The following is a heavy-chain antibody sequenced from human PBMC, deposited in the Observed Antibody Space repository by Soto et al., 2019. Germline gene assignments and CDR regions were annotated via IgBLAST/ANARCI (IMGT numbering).Heavy chain of an antibody. J-gene: IGHJ5*02. V-gene: IGHV4-4*02. CDR2: VYNIGST. Sequence: QVQLQESGPGLVKPSGTLALTCAVSNDSINSDSRWAWVRQSPGTGLEWIGEVYNIGSTHYNPSLKSRVTISVNRSKNQFSLRLTSVTVADTAVYYCARGTLAARLGRTFVFDAWGQGALIAVSS. D-gene: IGHD6-6*01. CDR1: NDSINSDSR. CDR3: ARGTLAARLGRTFVFDA.